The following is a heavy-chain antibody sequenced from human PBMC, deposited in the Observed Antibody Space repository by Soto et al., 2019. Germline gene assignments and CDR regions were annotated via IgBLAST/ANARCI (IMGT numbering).Heavy chain of an antibody. CDR2: IIPIFGTA. CDR1: GGTFSSYA. Sequence: QVQLVQSGSEVKKPGSSVKVSCKASGGTFSSYAISWVRQAPGQGLEWMGGIIPIFGTANYAQKFQGRVTIPADEATSTAYMELSSLRSEETAVYYCAREFVGATAGGGWNWGQGTLVTVSS. CDR3: AREFVGATAGGGWN. V-gene: IGHV1-69*01. J-gene: IGHJ4*02. D-gene: IGHD1-26*01.